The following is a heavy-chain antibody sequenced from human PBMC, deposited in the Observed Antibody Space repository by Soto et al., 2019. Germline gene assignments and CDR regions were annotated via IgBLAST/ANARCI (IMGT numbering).Heavy chain of an antibody. Sequence: SVKVSCKASGGTFSSYTISWVRQAPGQGLEWMGRIIPILGIANYAQKFQGRVTITADKSTSTAYMELSSLRSEDTAVYYCASPSGNDYGDYVRFDYWGQGTLVTVSS. CDR2: IIPILGIA. V-gene: IGHV1-69*02. D-gene: IGHD4-17*01. CDR1: GGTFSSYT. CDR3: ASPSGNDYGDYVRFDY. J-gene: IGHJ4*02.